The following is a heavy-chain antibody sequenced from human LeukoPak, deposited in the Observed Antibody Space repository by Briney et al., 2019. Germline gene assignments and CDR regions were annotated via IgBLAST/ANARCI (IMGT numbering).Heavy chain of an antibody. Sequence: GGPLRLSCAASGFTVSSNYMSWVRQAPGKGLEWVSIIYSAGSTYYADSVRGRFTISRDSSKNTVCLQMNSLRVEDTAVYYCASGEVGVRKFYSDPFHYWGQGTLVTVSP. CDR1: GFTVSSNY. CDR3: ASGEVGVRKFYSDPFHY. J-gene: IGHJ4*02. D-gene: IGHD2-15*01. CDR2: IYSAGST. V-gene: IGHV3-53*01.